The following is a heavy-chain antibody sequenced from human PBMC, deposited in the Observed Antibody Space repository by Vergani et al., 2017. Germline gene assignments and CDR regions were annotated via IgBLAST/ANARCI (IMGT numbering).Heavy chain of an antibody. CDR3: AKVCRSEVAGTFGAFDI. J-gene: IGHJ3*02. Sequence: EVQLLESGGDLVQPGGSLRLSCAASGFTFIMLAMSWVRQAPGKGLEWFSTLSASDRRTHYADSVKGRFTIARDISKNTLFLHMNSLRPEDTAVYYCAKVCRSEVAGTFGAFDIWGQGTMVTVSS. V-gene: IGHV3-23*01. CDR1: GFTFIMLA. D-gene: IGHD6-19*01. CDR2: LSASDRRT.